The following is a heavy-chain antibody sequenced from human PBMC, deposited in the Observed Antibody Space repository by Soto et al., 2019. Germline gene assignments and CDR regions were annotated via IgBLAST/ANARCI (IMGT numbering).Heavy chain of an antibody. CDR1: GFTFSSAW. Sequence: EVQLVESGGGLVKPVGSLGLSGAASGFTFSSAWWNGARQAPGKGPEWVGRIKGKVHGETTDYAAPVKGRFSISRDESSNTLHLQMNSLEIEDTAVYYCTADPHYYTGGVAYWGQGALVTVSS. V-gene: IGHV3-15*07. CDR2: IKGKVHGETT. J-gene: IGHJ4*02. CDR3: TADPHYYTGGVAY. D-gene: IGHD2-8*02.